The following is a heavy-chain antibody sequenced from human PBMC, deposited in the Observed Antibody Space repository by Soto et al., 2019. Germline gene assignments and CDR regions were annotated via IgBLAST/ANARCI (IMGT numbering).Heavy chain of an antibody. J-gene: IGHJ4*02. D-gene: IGHD3-10*02. V-gene: IGHV1-2*04. CDR1: GYTFTDYD. Sequence: GASVKVSCKASGYTFTDYDMHWVRQAPGQGLEWMGWINPNNGGTSYAQKFEGWVTMTRDTSISTAYMEVRRLTSDDTAVYYCSRCSAQSDPHDYWGRGTLVLVSS. CDR2: INPNNGGT. CDR3: SRCSAQSDPHDY.